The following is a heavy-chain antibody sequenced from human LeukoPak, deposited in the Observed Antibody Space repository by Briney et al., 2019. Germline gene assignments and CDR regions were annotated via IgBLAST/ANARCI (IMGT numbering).Heavy chain of an antibody. CDR1: GFTFSSYG. V-gene: IGHV3-30*02. D-gene: IGHD6-13*01. CDR3: AKDSSIAAAESDAFDI. CDR2: IRYDGSNK. J-gene: IGHJ3*02. Sequence: PGGSLRLSCAASGFTFSSYGMHWVRQAPGKGLEWVAFIRYDGSNKYYADSVKGRFTISRDNSKNTLYLQMNSLRAEDTAVYYCAKDSSIAAAESDAFDIWGQGTMVTVSS.